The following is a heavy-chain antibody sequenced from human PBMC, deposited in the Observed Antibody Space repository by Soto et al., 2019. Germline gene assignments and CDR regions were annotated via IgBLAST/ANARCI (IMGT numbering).Heavy chain of an antibody. V-gene: IGHV1-69*01. CDR2: IIPVFGTD. CDR1: GGTFSNYA. J-gene: IGHJ5*02. CDR3: ARDSTYTNSFGNWFDP. D-gene: IGHD5-18*01. Sequence: QVRLVQSGAEVKKPGSSVKVSCKASGGTFSNYAITWLRLAPGQGLEWLGGIIPVFGTDNYAQKFQGRVTIPADESTSTAYLELHRRRSEETAVYYWARDSTYTNSFGNWFDPWGQGTLVIVS.